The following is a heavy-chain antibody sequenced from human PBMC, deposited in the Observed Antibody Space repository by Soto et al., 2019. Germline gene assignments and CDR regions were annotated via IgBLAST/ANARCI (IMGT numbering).Heavy chain of an antibody. J-gene: IGHJ4*02. Sequence: SETLSLTCTVSCGSISRSTHYWGWIRQPPGKGLEWIGSLYYGGSTLYNPSLKSRVTMSVDTSKNQFSLKVNSVTAADTAVYYCARLYYDSSGYYYLGYFDYWGQGTLVTVSS. CDR3: ARLYYDSSGYYYLGYFDY. V-gene: IGHV4-39*01. D-gene: IGHD3-22*01. CDR1: CGSISRSTHY. CDR2: LYYGGST.